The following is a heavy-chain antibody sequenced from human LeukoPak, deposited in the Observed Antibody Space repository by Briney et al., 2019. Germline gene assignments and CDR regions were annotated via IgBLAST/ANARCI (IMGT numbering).Heavy chain of an antibody. Sequence: NPSQTLSLTCNVSGASISSGRYYWSWIRQPAGKGLEWIGRIYSRGSTNYNPSLKSRVAISLDTSNNQFSLKLRSVTAADTAVYYCARENYPGVVVAGYFDSWGQGTLVTVSS. J-gene: IGHJ4*02. D-gene: IGHD6-19*01. V-gene: IGHV4-61*02. CDR1: GASISSGRYY. CDR2: IYSRGST. CDR3: ARENYPGVVVAGYFDS.